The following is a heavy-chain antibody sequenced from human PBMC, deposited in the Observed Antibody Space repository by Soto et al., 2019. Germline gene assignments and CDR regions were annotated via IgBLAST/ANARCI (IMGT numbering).Heavy chain of an antibody. V-gene: IGHV1-46*01. CDR3: ARTFSDGLPSDY. D-gene: IGHD6-25*01. Sequence: ASVKVSCKASGSTFTSYCISWVRQAPGQGLEWMGMIKPTGGSTSYAQKFQGRVTMTRDTSTSTVYMELSSLTSEDTAVYYCARTFSDGLPSDYWGQGTLVTVSS. CDR1: GSTFTSYC. J-gene: IGHJ4*02. CDR2: IKPTGGST.